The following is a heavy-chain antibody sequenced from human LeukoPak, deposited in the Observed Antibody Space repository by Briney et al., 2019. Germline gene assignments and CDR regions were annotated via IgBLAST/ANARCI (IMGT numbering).Heavy chain of an antibody. CDR1: GGSISSGDYY. CDR3: ARDRILGYCSSTSCYAHGMDV. CDR2: IYYSGST. V-gene: IGHV4-30-4*01. J-gene: IGHJ6*02. D-gene: IGHD2-2*01. Sequence: KTSQTLSLTCTVSGGSISSGDYYWSWIRQPPGKGLEWIGYIYYSGSTYYNPSLKSRVTISVDTSKNQFSLKLSSVTAADTAVYYCARDRILGYCSSTSCYAHGMDVWGQGTTVTVSS.